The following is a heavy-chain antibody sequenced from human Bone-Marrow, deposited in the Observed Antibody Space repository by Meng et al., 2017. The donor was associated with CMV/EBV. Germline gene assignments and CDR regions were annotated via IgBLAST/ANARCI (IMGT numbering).Heavy chain of an antibody. CDR1: GYTFTGYY. V-gene: IGHV1-2*02. Sequence: ASVKVSCKASGYTFTGYYMHWVRQAPGQGLEWMGWINPNSGGTNYAQKFQGRVTMTRDTSISTAYMELSRLRSDDTAVYYCARVAGLYCSGGSCYFFWYFDLWGRGTLVTVSS. CDR2: INPNSGGT. CDR3: ARVAGLYCSGGSCYFFWYFDL. D-gene: IGHD2-15*01. J-gene: IGHJ2*01.